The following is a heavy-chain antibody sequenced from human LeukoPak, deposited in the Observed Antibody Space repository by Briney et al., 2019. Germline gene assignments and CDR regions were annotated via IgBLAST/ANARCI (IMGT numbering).Heavy chain of an antibody. D-gene: IGHD5-18*01. CDR2: ISPSGGIT. V-gene: IGHV3-23*01. J-gene: IGHJ4*02. CDR3: ARHLSGVTGYTYGRGIDY. Sequence: PGGSLRLSCGASGFTFSSHGMNWVRQAPGKGLEWVSGISPSGGITYYTDSVKGRFTISRDSAKTSLYLQMISLRAEDTAVYYCARHLSGVTGYTYGRGIDYWGQGTLVTVSS. CDR1: GFTFSSHG.